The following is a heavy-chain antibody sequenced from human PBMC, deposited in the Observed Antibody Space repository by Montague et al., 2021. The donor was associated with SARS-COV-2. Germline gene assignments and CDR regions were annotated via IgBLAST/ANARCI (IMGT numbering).Heavy chain of an antibody. D-gene: IGHD6-13*01. V-gene: IGHV4-34*01. CDR1: GGSLSGYL. CDR3: ARAGVAAGTTAETYYYYGMDV. CDR2: INHSGST. Sequence: SETLSLTCAVYGGSLSGYLWTWIRQPPGKGLEWIGEINHSGSTNYNPSLKIRVTISVDTSKNQFSLKLSSVTAADTAVYYCARAGVAAGTTAETYYYYGMDVWGQGTTVTVSS. J-gene: IGHJ6*02.